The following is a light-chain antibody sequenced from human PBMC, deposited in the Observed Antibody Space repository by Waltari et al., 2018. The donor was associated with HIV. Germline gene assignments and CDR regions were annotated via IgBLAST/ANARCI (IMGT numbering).Light chain of an antibody. Sequence: DIVMTQSPLSLSVTPGEPASISCRSSQRLRHTYGSTYLDWYRQKPGQSPQLLIYLGSNRASGVPDRFSASGSGTDFTLEISRVEAEDVGVYYCMQALQPPWTFGQGTKVEI. CDR2: LGS. V-gene: IGKV2-28*01. CDR3: MQALQPPWT. J-gene: IGKJ1*01. CDR1: QRLRHTYGSTY.